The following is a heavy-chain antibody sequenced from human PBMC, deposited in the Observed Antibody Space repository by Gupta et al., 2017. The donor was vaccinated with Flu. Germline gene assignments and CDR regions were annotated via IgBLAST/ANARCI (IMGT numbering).Heavy chain of an antibody. D-gene: IGHD3-3*02. CDR1: NQD. Sequence: NQDMTWIRQAPGKGLEWVSSISKGGGASYFADSVKGRFSISRDNSKNTLYLQMHSLRSDDTAIYYCARLLAGTWFDPWGQGTLVTVSS. CDR2: ISKGGGAS. V-gene: IGHV3-23*01. CDR3: ARLLAGTWFDP. J-gene: IGHJ5*02.